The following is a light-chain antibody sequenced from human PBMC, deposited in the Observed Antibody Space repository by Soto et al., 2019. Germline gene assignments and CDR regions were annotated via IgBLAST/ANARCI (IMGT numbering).Light chain of an antibody. CDR3: NAYTRTSTLFV. J-gene: IGLJ1*01. CDR2: DVN. CDR1: ISDIGGYNF. V-gene: IGLV2-14*01. Sequence: QSALTQPASVSGSPGQSITISCTGTISDIGGYNFISWYQHHPGKAPKLVIYDVNNRPSGISYRFSGSKSGNTASLTISGLQAEDEADYYCNAYTRTSTLFVFGSGTKLTVL.